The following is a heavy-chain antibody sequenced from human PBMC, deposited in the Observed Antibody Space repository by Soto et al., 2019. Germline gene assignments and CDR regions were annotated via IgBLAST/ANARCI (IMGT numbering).Heavy chain of an antibody. D-gene: IGHD3-16*01. J-gene: IGHJ5*02. Sequence: QVQLVESGGGVVQSGRSLRLSCAASGFTFSTSGMHWIRQAPGKGLEWVARISHDGGATYYVDSVKGRCTISRDTDKNTLHLQMDSLRPEDTARYYCAKDWGSSAWYNWFDPWGQGTLVTVSS. CDR2: ISHDGGAT. CDR3: AKDWGSSAWYNWFDP. CDR1: GFTFSTSG. V-gene: IGHV3-30*18.